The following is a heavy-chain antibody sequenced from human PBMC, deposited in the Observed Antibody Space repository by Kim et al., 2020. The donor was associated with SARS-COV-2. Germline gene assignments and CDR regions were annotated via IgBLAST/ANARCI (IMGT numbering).Heavy chain of an antibody. D-gene: IGHD6-19*01. CDR3: ASLEGKQWLVEHEQPIDY. V-gene: IGHV3-30-3*01. CDR2: ISYDGSNK. Sequence: GGSLRLSCAASGFTFSSYAMHWVRQAPGKGLEWVAVISYDGSNKYYADSVKGRFTISRDNSKNTLYLQMNSLRAEDTAVYYCASLEGKQWLVEHEQPIDYWGQGTLVTVSS. CDR1: GFTFSSYA. J-gene: IGHJ4*02.